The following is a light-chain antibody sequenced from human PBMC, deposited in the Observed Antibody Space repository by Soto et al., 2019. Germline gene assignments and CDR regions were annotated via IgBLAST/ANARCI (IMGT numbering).Light chain of an antibody. CDR2: ETS. V-gene: IGKV3-11*01. CDR1: QSVDTM. Sequence: EIVLTQSPATLSLSAGERVTLSCRSSQSVDTMVGWYQQQVGRTPRLLIDETSSRATGVPARFSGSGSGTDFTLTISRLEPEDFAIYFCQVRSDWPPFKYTFGQGTKLEVK. J-gene: IGKJ2*01. CDR3: QVRSDWPPFKYT.